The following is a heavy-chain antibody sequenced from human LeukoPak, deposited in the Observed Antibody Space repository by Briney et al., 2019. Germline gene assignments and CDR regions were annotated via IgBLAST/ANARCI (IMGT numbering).Heavy chain of an antibody. Sequence: GGSPRLSCEASDLTFSGYIMNWVRLAPGRGLEWVSSISHSSNYKYYADSVKGRFTISRDNAKNSLYLEMNSLRAEDTAVYYCARGLRSCNSASCHPTWFDPWGRGALVTVSS. CDR3: ARGLRSCNSASCHPTWFDP. V-gene: IGHV3-21*01. CDR1: DLTFSGYI. CDR2: ISHSSNYK. D-gene: IGHD2-2*01. J-gene: IGHJ5*02.